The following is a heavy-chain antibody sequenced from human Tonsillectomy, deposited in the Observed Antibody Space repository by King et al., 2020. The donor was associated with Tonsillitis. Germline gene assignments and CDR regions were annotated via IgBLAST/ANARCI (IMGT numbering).Heavy chain of an antibody. Sequence: VQLVEAGGGLVKPGGSMRLSCAASGFTFSYAWMNWVRQAPGKGLEWVGRIKGKIDGETTDYAAPVKGRFTISRDDSKNTLYLQMNSLKTEDTAVYYCTTDCSCTSFYGWALFDPWGQGSLVTVSS. CDR1: GFTFSYAW. D-gene: IGHD2-2*01. V-gene: IGHV3-15*01. CDR2: IKGKIDGETT. J-gene: IGHJ5*02. CDR3: TTDCSCTSFYGWALFDP.